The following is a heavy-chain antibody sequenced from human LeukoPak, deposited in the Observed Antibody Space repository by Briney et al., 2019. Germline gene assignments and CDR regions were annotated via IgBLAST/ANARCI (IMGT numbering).Heavy chain of an antibody. V-gene: IGHV3-23*01. Sequence: SGGSLRLSCAASGFTFSSYAMSWVRQAPGKGLEWVSAISSSGGSTYYADSVKGRFTISRDNSKNTLYLQMNSLRAEDTAVYYCAKLSGGYCSSTSCQYWGQGTLVTVSS. J-gene: IGHJ4*02. D-gene: IGHD2-2*01. CDR2: ISSSGGST. CDR1: GFTFSSYA. CDR3: AKLSGGYCSSTSCQY.